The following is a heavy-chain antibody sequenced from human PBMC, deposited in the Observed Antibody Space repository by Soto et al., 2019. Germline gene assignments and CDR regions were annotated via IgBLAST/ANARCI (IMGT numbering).Heavy chain of an antibody. CDR2: INHSGST. D-gene: IGHD1-20*01. J-gene: IGHJ4*02. V-gene: IGHV4-34*01. Sequence: SETLSLTCAVYGGSFSGYYWSWIRQPPGKGLEWIGEINHSGSTNYNPSLKSRVTISVDTSKNQFSLKLSSATAADTAVYYCARGRYNWNYWGQGTLVTVSS. CDR1: GGSFSGYY. CDR3: ARGRYNWNY.